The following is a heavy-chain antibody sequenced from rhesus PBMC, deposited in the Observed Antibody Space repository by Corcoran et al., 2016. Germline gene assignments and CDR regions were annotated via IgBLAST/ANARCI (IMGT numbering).Heavy chain of an antibody. CDR1: GGSISSSYYY. V-gene: IGHV4-122*02. CDR3: ARDGYGSSIYYYGLDS. D-gene: IGHD4-29*01. Sequence: QVQLQESGPGLVKPSETLSLTCAVSGGSISSSYYYWSWIRQAPGKGLGWIGYISFGGRPSHTPSLKSRFTISRDTSKNQFSLKLSSVTAADTAVYYCARDGYGSSIYYYGLDSWGQGVVVTVSS. CDR2: ISFGGRP. J-gene: IGHJ6*01.